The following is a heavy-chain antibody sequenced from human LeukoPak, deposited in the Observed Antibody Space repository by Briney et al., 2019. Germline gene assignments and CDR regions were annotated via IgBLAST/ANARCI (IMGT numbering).Heavy chain of an antibody. CDR1: GGSFSGYY. Sequence: PSETLSLTRAVYGGSFSGYYWSWIRQPPGKGLEWIGEINHSGSTNYNPSLKSRVTISVDTSKNQFSLKLSSVTAADTAVYYCARDRCTNGVCYNGTAPFEPEGQVTLVTVSS. CDR3: ARDRCTNGVCYNGTAPFEP. D-gene: IGHD2-8*01. J-gene: IGHJ5*02. V-gene: IGHV4-34*01. CDR2: INHSGST.